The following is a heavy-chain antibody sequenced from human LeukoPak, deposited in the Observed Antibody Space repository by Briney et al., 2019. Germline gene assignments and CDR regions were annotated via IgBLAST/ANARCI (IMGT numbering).Heavy chain of an antibody. D-gene: IGHD6-13*01. CDR2: IIPIFGTA. CDR1: GGNFSSYA. CDR3: ARGRSSSPPLDYYYMDV. J-gene: IGHJ6*03. V-gene: IGHV1-69*05. Sequence: ASVKVFCKASGGNFSSYAISWVRQAPGQGLELMGGIIPIFGTANYAQKFQGRVTITTDESTSAAYMELSSLRSEDTAVYYCARGRSSSPPLDYYYMDVWGKGTTVTVSS.